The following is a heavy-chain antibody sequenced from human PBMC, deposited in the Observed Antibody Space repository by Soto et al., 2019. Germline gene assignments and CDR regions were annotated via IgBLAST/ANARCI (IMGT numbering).Heavy chain of an antibody. D-gene: IGHD2-15*01. Sequence: QVPLVQSGAEVKKPGSSVKVCCKASGGTFSSYAISWVRQAPGQGLEWLGGIIPIFGTANYTQKFQGRVTITADESTSTAYMELSSLRSEDTAVYYCARMAVVVVAATPSFDYWGQGTLVTVSS. CDR2: IIPIFGTA. CDR3: ARMAVVVVAATPSFDY. CDR1: GGTFSSYA. V-gene: IGHV1-69*01. J-gene: IGHJ4*02.